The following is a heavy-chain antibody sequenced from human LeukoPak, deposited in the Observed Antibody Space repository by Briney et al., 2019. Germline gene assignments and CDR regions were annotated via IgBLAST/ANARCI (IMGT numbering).Heavy chain of an antibody. CDR2: IYYSGST. V-gene: IGHV4-61*01. J-gene: IGHJ6*02. Sequence: KTSETLSLTCTVSGGSVSSGSYYWSWIRQPPGKGLEWIGYIYYSGSTNYNPSLKSRVTISVDTSKNQFSLKLSSVTAADTAVYYCARVLVEWLDAELQENYYYGMDVWGQGTTVTVSS. CDR3: ARVLVEWLDAELQENYYYGMDV. CDR1: GGSVSSGSYY. D-gene: IGHD3-3*01.